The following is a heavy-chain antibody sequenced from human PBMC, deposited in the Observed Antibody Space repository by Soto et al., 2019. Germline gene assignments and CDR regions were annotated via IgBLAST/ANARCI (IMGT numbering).Heavy chain of an antibody. CDR3: AKGFLEWLLYFPWFDP. D-gene: IGHD3-3*01. Sequence: QVQLVESGGGVVQPGRSLRLSCAASGFTFNNYGMHWVRQAPGKGLEWVAVISYHGNNKYYADSVKGRFTVSRDNSKNTLYLQMSCLRTEDTAVYYCAKGFLEWLLYFPWFDPRGQGTLVTVSS. CDR1: GFTFNNYG. CDR2: ISYHGNNK. V-gene: IGHV3-30*18. J-gene: IGHJ5*02.